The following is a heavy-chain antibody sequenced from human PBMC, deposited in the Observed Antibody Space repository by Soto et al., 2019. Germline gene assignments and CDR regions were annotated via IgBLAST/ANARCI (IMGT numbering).Heavy chain of an antibody. CDR2: ISASGGST. J-gene: IGHJ4*02. Sequence: PGGSLRLSCAASGFTFSSCAMSWVRQAPGKGLEWVSAISASGGSTYYADSVKGRFTISRDNSKNTLYLQMNSLRAEDTAVYYCAKRLTYSSSWYYFDYWGQGTLVTVSS. V-gene: IGHV3-23*01. CDR3: AKRLTYSSSWYYFDY. CDR1: GFTFSSCA. D-gene: IGHD6-13*01.